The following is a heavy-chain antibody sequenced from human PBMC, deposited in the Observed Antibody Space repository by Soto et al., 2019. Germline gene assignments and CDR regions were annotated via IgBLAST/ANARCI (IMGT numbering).Heavy chain of an antibody. D-gene: IGHD1-7*01. Sequence: ASVKVSCKASGYTFTSYGISWVRQAPGQGLEWRGWISAYNGNTNYAQKLQGRVTMTTDTSTSTAYMELRSLRSDDTAVYYCARDPRYNWNYVYYYYGMDVWGQGTTVTVSS. CDR2: ISAYNGNT. J-gene: IGHJ6*02. CDR3: ARDPRYNWNYVYYYYGMDV. V-gene: IGHV1-18*01. CDR1: GYTFTSYG.